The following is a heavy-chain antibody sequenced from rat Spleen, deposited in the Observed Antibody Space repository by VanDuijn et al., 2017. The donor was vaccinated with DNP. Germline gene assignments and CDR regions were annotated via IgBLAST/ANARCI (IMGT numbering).Heavy chain of an antibody. J-gene: IGHJ4*01. CDR3: AKRVLQWSYAMDA. Sequence: EVQLVESGGGLVQPGRSLKLSCAASGFTFSAYYMAWVRQAPTKGLEWVASISPSGDSTYYRDSVKGRFTISRDNAENTVYLQMNSLRSEDTATYYCAKRVLQWSYAMDAWGQGTSVTVSS. D-gene: IGHD1-1*01. V-gene: IGHV5-25*01. CDR2: ISPSGDST. CDR1: GFTFSAYY.